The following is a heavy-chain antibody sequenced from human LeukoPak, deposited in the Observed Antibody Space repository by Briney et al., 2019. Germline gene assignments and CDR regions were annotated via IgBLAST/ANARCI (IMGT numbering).Heavy chain of an antibody. CDR3: AKARVTYYFDY. J-gene: IGHJ4*02. V-gene: IGHV3-30*18. D-gene: IGHD2-21*02. Sequence: GGSLRLSCVASGFTFSNYGIHWVRQAPGKGLEWVASISWDGRNKRYADSVTGRFTISRDNAKNTLYLQMNSLRAEDTAVYYCAKARVTYYFDYWGQGTLVTVSS. CDR2: ISWDGRNK. CDR1: GFTFSNYG.